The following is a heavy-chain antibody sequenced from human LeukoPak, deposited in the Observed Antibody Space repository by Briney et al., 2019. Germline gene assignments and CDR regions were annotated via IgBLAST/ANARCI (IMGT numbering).Heavy chain of an antibody. CDR1: GGSITSYY. V-gene: IGHV4-4*07. CDR3: ARGSYGHIDH. CDR2: FYISEST. Sequence: PSETLSLTCTVSGGSITSYYWMWIRQPAGKGLEWIGRFYISESTKQYRPSLQTRVTVSPDTSKNQFSLKLNSLTAADTAVYYCARGSYGHIDHWGQGILVTVSS. D-gene: IGHD3-16*01. J-gene: IGHJ4*02.